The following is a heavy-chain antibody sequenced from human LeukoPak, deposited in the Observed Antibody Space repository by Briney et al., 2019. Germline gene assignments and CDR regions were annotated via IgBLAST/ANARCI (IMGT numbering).Heavy chain of an antibody. V-gene: IGHV4-39*01. Sequence: PSETLSLTCTVSGGSISSSSYYWGWIRQPPGKGLEWIGSIYYSGSTYYNPSLKSRVTISVDTSKNQFSLKLSSVTAADTAVYYCARPRYCSSTSCYKFDYWGQGTLVTVSS. D-gene: IGHD2-2*02. CDR2: IYYSGST. J-gene: IGHJ4*02. CDR3: ARPRYCSSTSCYKFDY. CDR1: GGSISSSSYY.